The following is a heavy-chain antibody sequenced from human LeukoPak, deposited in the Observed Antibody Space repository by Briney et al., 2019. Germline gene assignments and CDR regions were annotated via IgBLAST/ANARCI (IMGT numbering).Heavy chain of an antibody. J-gene: IGHJ4*02. Sequence: SETLSLTCTVSGGSISSYYWSWVRQPPGKGLEWIGYICYSGSTYYNPSLKSRVTISVDTSKNQFSLRLSSVTAADTAVYYCARAGRSTSLSYFDYWGQGTLVTVSS. V-gene: IGHV4-59*12. CDR1: GGSISSYY. D-gene: IGHD2-2*01. CDR2: ICYSGST. CDR3: ARAGRSTSLSYFDY.